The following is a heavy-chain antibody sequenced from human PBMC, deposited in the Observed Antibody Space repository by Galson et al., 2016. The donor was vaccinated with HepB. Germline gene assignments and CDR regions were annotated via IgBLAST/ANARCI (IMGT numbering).Heavy chain of an antibody. CDR2: IYASGST. CDR3: ARRGSLRYSPGGFDL. Sequence: TLSLTCNVSGGSISSGSYYWSWIRQPAGKGLEWIGRIYASGSTNYNPSLKSRVTIALDTSKNHCSLKLSSLTAADTAVYYCARRGSLRYSPGGFDLWGRGTLVTVSS. J-gene: IGHJ2*01. D-gene: IGHD3-9*01. CDR1: GGSISSGSYY. V-gene: IGHV4-61*02.